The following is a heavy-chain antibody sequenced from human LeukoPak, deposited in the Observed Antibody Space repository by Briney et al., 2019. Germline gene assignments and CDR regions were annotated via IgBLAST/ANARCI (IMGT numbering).Heavy chain of an antibody. D-gene: IGHD6-19*01. CDR2: ISSSSSYI. CDR3: ARDLGYSSGGGWSTNDY. Sequence: GGSLRLSCAVSGFTFSSYSKNWVRQAPGKGLEWVSSISSSSSYIYYADSVKGRFTISRDNAKNSLYLQMNSLRAEDTAVYYCARDLGYSSGGGWSTNDYWGQGTLVTVSS. J-gene: IGHJ4*02. CDR1: GFTFSSYS. V-gene: IGHV3-21*04.